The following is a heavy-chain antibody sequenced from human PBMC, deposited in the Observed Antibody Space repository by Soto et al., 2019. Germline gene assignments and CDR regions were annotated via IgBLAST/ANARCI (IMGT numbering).Heavy chain of an antibody. CDR2: IVVGSGNT. CDR1: GFTFTSSA. D-gene: IGHD2-15*01. J-gene: IGHJ4*02. CDR3: AALFRSYCSGGSCYSDYDY. V-gene: IGHV1-58*01. Sequence: QMQLVQSGPEVKKPGTSVKVSCKASGFTFTSSAVPWVRQARGQRLEWIGWIVVGSGNTNYAQKVQERVTITRDMSTSTAYMELSSLRSEDTAVYYCAALFRSYCSGGSCYSDYDYWGQGTLVTVSS.